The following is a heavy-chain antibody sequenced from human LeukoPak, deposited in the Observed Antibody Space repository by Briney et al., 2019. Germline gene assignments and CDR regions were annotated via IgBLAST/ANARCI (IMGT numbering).Heavy chain of an antibody. Sequence: GGSLRLSCAASGFTFSSYAMTWVRQAPGKGLEWVSAISGSGGSTYYADSVKGRFTISRDNSKNTLYLQMNSLRAEDTAVYYCAKDTRITMNLYWGQGTLVTVSS. CDR1: GFTFSSYA. V-gene: IGHV3-23*01. J-gene: IGHJ4*02. CDR2: ISGSGGST. D-gene: IGHD3-22*01. CDR3: AKDTRITMNLY.